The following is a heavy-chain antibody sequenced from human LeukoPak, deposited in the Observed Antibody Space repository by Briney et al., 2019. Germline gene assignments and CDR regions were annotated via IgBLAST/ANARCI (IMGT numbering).Heavy chain of an antibody. CDR3: ARDSVMVVAATYDY. V-gene: IGHV3-11*05. Sequence: KSGGSLRLSCAASGFTFSDYYMSWIRQAPGKGLEWVSYISSSSSYTNYADSVKGRFTISRDNAKNSLYLQMNSLRAEDTAVYYCARDSVMVVAATYDYWGQGTLVTVSS. D-gene: IGHD2-15*01. J-gene: IGHJ4*02. CDR2: ISSSSSYT. CDR1: GFTFSDYY.